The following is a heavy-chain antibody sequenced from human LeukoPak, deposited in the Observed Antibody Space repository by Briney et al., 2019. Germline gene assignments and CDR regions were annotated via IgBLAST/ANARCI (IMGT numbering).Heavy chain of an antibody. Sequence: ASVKVSCKASGYTFTSYYMHWVQQAPGQGLEWMGIINPSGGSTSYAQKFQGRVTMTRDTSTSTVYMELGSLRSEDTAVYYCARNLVVVARGVWFDPWGQGTLVTVSS. J-gene: IGHJ5*02. CDR2: INPSGGST. CDR3: ARNLVVVARGVWFDP. D-gene: IGHD2-15*01. CDR1: GYTFTSYY. V-gene: IGHV1-46*01.